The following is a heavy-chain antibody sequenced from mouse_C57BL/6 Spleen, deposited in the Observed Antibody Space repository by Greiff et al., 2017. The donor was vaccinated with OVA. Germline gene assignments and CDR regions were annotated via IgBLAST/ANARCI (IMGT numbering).Heavy chain of an antibody. CDR1: GYTFTSYD. CDR3: AREDYGSYAMDY. D-gene: IGHD2-1*01. CDR2: IYPRDGST. Sequence: VQLQQSGPELVKPGASVKLSCKASGYTFTSYDINWVKQSPGQGLEWIGRIYPRDGSTKYNEKFKGKATLTVDTSSSTAYMELHSLTSEDSAVYFCAREDYGSYAMDYWGQGTSVTVSS. V-gene: IGHV1-85*01. J-gene: IGHJ4*01.